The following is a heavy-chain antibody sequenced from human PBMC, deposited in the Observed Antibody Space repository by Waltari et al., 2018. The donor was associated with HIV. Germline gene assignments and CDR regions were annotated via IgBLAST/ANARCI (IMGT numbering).Heavy chain of an antibody. Sequence: QVQLVQSGAEVKKPGASVTVSCKASGYTFPHYSIHWLRQAPGQGLEWMGWSSPSTGATTYAQKFLHRITVTRDTSITTVYMELSSLTSDDTATYYCSRENSDSGDGSWFDPWGQGTLVTVSS. CDR1: GYTFPHYS. J-gene: IGHJ5*02. V-gene: IGHV1-2*02. D-gene: IGHD2-21*02. CDR3: SRENSDSGDGSWFDP. CDR2: SSPSTGAT.